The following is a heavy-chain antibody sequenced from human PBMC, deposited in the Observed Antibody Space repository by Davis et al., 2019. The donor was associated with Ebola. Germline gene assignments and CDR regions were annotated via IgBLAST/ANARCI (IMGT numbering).Heavy chain of an antibody. Sequence: GESLKISCAASEFTFSSYAMNWVRQAPGKGLEWVSSISSGSRYIYYADSVKGRFTISRDNAKNSLYLQMNSLRDEDTAVYYCARGRDYAFDIWGQGTTVTVSS. CDR2: ISSGSRYI. CDR3: ARGRDYAFDI. V-gene: IGHV3-21*01. CDR1: EFTFSSYA. J-gene: IGHJ3*02. D-gene: IGHD2-21*02.